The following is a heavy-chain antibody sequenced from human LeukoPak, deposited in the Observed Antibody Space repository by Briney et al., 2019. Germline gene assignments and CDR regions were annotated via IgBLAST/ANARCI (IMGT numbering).Heavy chain of an antibody. D-gene: IGHD3-22*01. CDR2: ISSSSSYI. CDR1: GFTFSSFG. J-gene: IGHJ4*02. CDR3: ARGGRYYYDSSGYQPPDY. V-gene: IGHV3-21*01. Sequence: GGSLGLSCAASGFTFSSFGMNWVRQAPGKGLEWVSSISSSSSYIYYADSVKGRFTISRDNAKNSLYLQMNSLRAEDTAVCYCARGGRYYYDSSGYQPPDYWGQGTLVTVSS.